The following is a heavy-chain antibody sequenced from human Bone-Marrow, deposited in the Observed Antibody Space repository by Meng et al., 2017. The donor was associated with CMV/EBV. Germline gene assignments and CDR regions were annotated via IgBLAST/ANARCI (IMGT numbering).Heavy chain of an antibody. J-gene: IGHJ6*02. Sequence: ASVKVSCKASGYTFSNYDIIWVRQASGQGLEWVGWMNPNSGNTGYAQKFQGRVTLTRVTSISTAYMELSSLTSDDTAVYYCARTRIEVEPDGRKIKYYNYGMDVWGQGNTVTVSS. V-gene: IGHV1-8*01. D-gene: IGHD2-2*01. CDR2: MNPNSGNT. CDR3: ARTRIEVEPDGRKIKYYNYGMDV. CDR1: GYTFSNYD.